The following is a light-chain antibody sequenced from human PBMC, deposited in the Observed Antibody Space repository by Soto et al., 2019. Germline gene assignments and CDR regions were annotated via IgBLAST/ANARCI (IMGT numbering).Light chain of an antibody. CDR1: QSVSNSF. J-gene: IGKJ1*01. V-gene: IGKV3-20*01. CDR3: QQYGHSPRT. Sequence: EFGLTQSPCTLSLSPGERASLSCRASQSVSNSFLAWYQQKAGQSPRLLIYAASARAIGIPDRFSGSGSGTDFTLTISRLEPEDFAVYYCQQYGHSPRTFGQGTKVDIK. CDR2: AAS.